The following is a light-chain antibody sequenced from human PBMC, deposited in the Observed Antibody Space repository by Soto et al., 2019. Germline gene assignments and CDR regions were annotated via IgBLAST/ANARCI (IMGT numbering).Light chain of an antibody. Sequence: QYVLTQPASVSGSPGQSITIPCTGTSSDIGAYYYISWYQQHPGKAPKVMIYDVSSRPSGVSNRFSGSKSGNTASLTISGLQAEDEADYYCCSYTTSSTDVFGTGTKVTVL. V-gene: IGLV2-14*01. J-gene: IGLJ1*01. CDR1: SSDIGAYYY. CDR3: CSYTTSSTDV. CDR2: DVS.